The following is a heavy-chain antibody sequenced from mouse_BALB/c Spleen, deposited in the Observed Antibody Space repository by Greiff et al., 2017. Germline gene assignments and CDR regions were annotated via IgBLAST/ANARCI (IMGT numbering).Heavy chain of an antibody. D-gene: IGHD2-4*01. CDR3: ARGAITTDYFDY. CDR2: ISSGSSTI. V-gene: IGHV5-17*02. J-gene: IGHJ2*01. CDR1: GFTFSSFG. Sequence: EVKLVESGGGLVQPGGSRKLSCAASGFTFSSFGMHWVRQAPEKGLEWVAYISSGSSTIYYADTVKGRFTISRDNPMNTLFLQMTSLRSEDTAMYYCARGAITTDYFDYWGQGTTLTVSS.